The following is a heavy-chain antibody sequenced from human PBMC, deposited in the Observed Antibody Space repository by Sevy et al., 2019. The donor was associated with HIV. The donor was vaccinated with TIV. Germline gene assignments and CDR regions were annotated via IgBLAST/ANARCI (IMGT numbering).Heavy chain of an antibody. Sequence: SETLSLTCSVSGGSLSGYYWSWIRQSPGNKLEWIGAVHHTGSTNYNPSLKRRVTMSVDTSKNQFFLTLNSVTAADTAIYYCARIQQVVNYYNQYGLDVWGQGTTVTVSS. D-gene: IGHD6-13*01. CDR2: VHHTGST. CDR3: ARIQQVVNYYNQYGLDV. V-gene: IGHV4-34*01. CDR1: GGSLSGYY. J-gene: IGHJ6*02.